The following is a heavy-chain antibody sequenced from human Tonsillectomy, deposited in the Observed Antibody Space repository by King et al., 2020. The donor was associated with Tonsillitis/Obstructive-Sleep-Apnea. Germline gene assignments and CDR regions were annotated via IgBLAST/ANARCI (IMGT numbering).Heavy chain of an antibody. CDR1: GFTFSSYW. CDR2: IKQDGSEK. V-gene: IGHV3-7*04. D-gene: IGHD3-3*01. Sequence: DVQLVESGGGLVQPEGSLRLSCAASGFTFSSYWMSWVRQAPGKGLEWVANIKQDGSEKYYVDSVKGRFTISRDNAKNSLYLQMNSLRAEDTAVYYCAREYEDFWSGFNWFDPWGQGTLVTVSS. J-gene: IGHJ5*02. CDR3: AREYEDFWSGFNWFDP.